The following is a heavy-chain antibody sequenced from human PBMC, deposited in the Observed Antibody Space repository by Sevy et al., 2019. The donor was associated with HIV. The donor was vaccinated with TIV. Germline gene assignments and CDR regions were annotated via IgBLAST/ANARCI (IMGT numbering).Heavy chain of an antibody. D-gene: IGHD3-10*01. CDR1: GFTFSSYA. CDR3: ARKVRGGVDY. V-gene: IGHV3-30-3*01. CDR2: ISYDGSNK. Sequence: GGSLRLSCAASGFTFSSYAMHWVRQAPGKGLEWVAVISYDGSNKYYAHSVKGRFTISRDNSKNTLYLQMNSLRAEDTAVYYCARKVRGGVDYWGQGTLVTVSS. J-gene: IGHJ4*02.